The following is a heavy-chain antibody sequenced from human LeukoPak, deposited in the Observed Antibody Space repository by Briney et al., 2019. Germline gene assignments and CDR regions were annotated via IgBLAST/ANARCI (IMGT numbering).Heavy chain of an antibody. D-gene: IGHD3-16*01. J-gene: IGHJ4*02. CDR1: GFTFSDYN. V-gene: IGHV3-21*01. Sequence: AGGSLRLSCSASGFTFSDYNMNWVRQAPGKGLEWVSSISYLSSHVYYGDSVKGRFSISRDNAKNSLYRQMNSLGAEDTAIYYCGRAFPPLRTSSAGDLWGQGILVTVSS. CDR3: GRAFPPLRTSSAGDL. CDR2: ISYLSSHV.